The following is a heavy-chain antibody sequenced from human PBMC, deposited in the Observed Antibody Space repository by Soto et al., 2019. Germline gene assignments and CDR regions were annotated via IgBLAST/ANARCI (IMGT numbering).Heavy chain of an antibody. D-gene: IGHD2-15*01. CDR1: GFTFSSDA. Sequence: LRLSCAASGFTFSSDAMGWVRQGPGKGLEWVAVVSIGGSTHYADSVRGRFTISRDNSKNTLSLQMNSLTAEDTAVYFCAKRRGAGGHFDYWGQGALVTVSS. J-gene: IGHJ4*02. CDR2: VSIGGST. V-gene: IGHV3-23*01. CDR3: AKRRGAGGHFDY.